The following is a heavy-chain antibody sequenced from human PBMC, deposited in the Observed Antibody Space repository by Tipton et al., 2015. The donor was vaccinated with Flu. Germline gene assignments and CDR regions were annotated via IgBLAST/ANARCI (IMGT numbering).Heavy chain of an antibody. CDR3: ARRGSSSWYRPLFFDD. Sequence: TLSLTCGVHGGSFSDYSWNWIRQPPGKGLEWIGEIKPSGITNYNPSLKSRVTITTDTSKNQFSPEVTSVTAADTAVYYCARRGSSSWYRPLFFDDRGQGSLVTVSS. D-gene: IGHD6-13*01. CDR2: IKPSGIT. V-gene: IGHV4-34*01. CDR1: GGSFSDYS. J-gene: IGHJ4*02.